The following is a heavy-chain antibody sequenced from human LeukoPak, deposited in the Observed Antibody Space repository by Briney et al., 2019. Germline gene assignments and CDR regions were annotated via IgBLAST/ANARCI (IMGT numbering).Heavy chain of an antibody. CDR2: ISAYNGNT. CDR1: GYTFTSYG. V-gene: IGHV1-18*01. Sequence: VASVKVSCKASGYTFTSYGISWVRQAPGQGLEWMGWISAYNGNTNYAQKLQGRVTMTTDTSTSTAYMELRSLRSDDTAVYYCARDSSSWYYYYYMDVWGKGTTVTVSS. CDR3: ARDSSSWYYYYYMDV. J-gene: IGHJ6*03. D-gene: IGHD6-13*01.